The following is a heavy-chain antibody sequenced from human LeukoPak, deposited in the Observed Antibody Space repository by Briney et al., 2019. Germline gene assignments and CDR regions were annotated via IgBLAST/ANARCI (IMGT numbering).Heavy chain of an antibody. CDR1: GGSISSSSYY. Sequence: SETLSLTCTVSGGSISSSSYYWGWIRQPPGKGLEWIGSIYYSGSTYYNPSLKSRVTISVDTSKNQFSLKMSSVTAADTAVYYCARLGLRFLEWLSRGVYWGQGTLVTVSS. V-gene: IGHV4-39*01. CDR3: ARLGLRFLEWLSRGVY. J-gene: IGHJ4*02. D-gene: IGHD3-3*01. CDR2: IYYSGST.